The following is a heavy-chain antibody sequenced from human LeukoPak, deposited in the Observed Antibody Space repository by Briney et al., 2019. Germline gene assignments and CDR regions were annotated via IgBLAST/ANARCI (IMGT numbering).Heavy chain of an antibody. J-gene: IGHJ4*02. CDR2: IRYDGSNK. V-gene: IGHV3-30*02. D-gene: IGHD5/OR15-5a*01. Sequence: GGSLRLSCAASGFTFSSYGMHRVRQAPGKGLEWVAFIRYDGSNKYYADSVKGRFTISRDNSKNTLYLQMNSLKTEDTAVYYCARPGVSSVVGYYFDNWGQGTLVTVSA. CDR1: GFTFSSYG. CDR3: ARPGVSSVVGYYFDN.